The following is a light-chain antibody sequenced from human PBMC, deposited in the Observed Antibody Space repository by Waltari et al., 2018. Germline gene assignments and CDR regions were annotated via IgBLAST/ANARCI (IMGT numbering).Light chain of an antibody. J-gene: IGLJ1*01. CDR3: CSYAGRGTYV. CDR2: EVF. V-gene: IGLV2-23*02. Sequence: QSALTQPAPVSGTPGQSITTSCSGTTSDVRSYDLVSWYQQHPGEAPKLLICEVFKRPPDTSSRFSGAKSGSTASLTISGLQPEDEADYYCCSYAGRGTYVFGSGTKVTVL. CDR1: TSDVRSYDL.